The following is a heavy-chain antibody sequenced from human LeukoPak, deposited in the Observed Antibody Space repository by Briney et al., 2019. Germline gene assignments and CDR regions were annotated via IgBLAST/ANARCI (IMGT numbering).Heavy chain of an antibody. Sequence: PGGSLRLSCAASGFIFRNYAMTWVRQAPGKGLEWVANIKQDGSEKYYVDSVKGRFTISRDNAKNSLYLQMNSLRAEDTAVYYCARGRDSSSAWLLDYWGQGTLVTVSS. J-gene: IGHJ4*02. D-gene: IGHD6-13*01. CDR3: ARGRDSSSAWLLDY. V-gene: IGHV3-7*01. CDR1: GFIFRNYA. CDR2: IKQDGSEK.